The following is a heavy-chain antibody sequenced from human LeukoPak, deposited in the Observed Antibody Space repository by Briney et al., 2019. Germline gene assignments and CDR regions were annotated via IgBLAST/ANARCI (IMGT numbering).Heavy chain of an antibody. CDR3: AKVWDIVVVPAAISGPVDY. V-gene: IGHV3-23*01. CDR2: ISGSGGST. Sequence: PGGSLRLSCAASGFTFSSYAMSWVRQAPGKGLEWVSAISGSGGSTYYADSVKGRFTISRDNSKNTLYLQMNSLRAEDTAVYYCAKVWDIVVVPAAISGPVDYWGQGTLVTVSS. J-gene: IGHJ4*02. CDR1: GFTFSSYA. D-gene: IGHD2-2*01.